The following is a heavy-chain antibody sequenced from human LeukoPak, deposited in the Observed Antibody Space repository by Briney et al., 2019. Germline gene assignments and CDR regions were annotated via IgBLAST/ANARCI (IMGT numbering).Heavy chain of an antibody. J-gene: IGHJ6*02. V-gene: IGHV4-34*01. CDR2: INHSGST. D-gene: IGHD4-11*01. CDR3: ARVWPTVTPLGYRGFQNYYGMDV. CDR1: GGSFSGYY. Sequence: SETLSLTCAVYGGSFSGYYWSWIRQPPGKGLEWIGEINHSGSTNYNPSLKSRVTIPVDTSKNQFSLKLSSVTAADTAVYYCARVWPTVTPLGYRGFQNYYGMDVWGQGTTVTVSS.